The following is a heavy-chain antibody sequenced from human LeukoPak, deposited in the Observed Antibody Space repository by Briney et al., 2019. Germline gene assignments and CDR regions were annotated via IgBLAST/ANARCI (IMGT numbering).Heavy chain of an antibody. CDR3: ARVRYFDSTGYYYDFDY. CDR2: IWHSGIT. Sequence: PSETLSLTCTVSGGSISNYYWSWIRQPPGKGLEWIGNIWHSGITFYNPSLKSRVSISVDTSKNQFSLNLSSVTAADTAVYYCARVRYFDSTGYYYDFDYWGQGTLVTVSS. J-gene: IGHJ4*02. V-gene: IGHV4-59*08. D-gene: IGHD3-22*01. CDR1: GGSISNYY.